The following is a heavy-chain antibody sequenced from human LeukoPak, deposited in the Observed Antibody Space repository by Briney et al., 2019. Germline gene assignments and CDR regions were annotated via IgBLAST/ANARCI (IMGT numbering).Heavy chain of an antibody. CDR2: IYYSGST. D-gene: IGHD3-10*01. V-gene: IGHV4-59*01. CDR3: ARAKGSGTVDY. CDR1: GGSISSYY. Sequence: SETLSLTCTVSGGSISSYYWSWIRQPPGKGLEWIGYIYYSGSTNYNPSLKSRVTISVDTSKNQFSLKLSSVTAADTAVYYCARAKGSGTVDYWGQGTLVTVSS. J-gene: IGHJ4*02.